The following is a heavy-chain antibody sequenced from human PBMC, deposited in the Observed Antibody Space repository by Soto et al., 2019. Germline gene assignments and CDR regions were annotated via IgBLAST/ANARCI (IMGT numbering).Heavy chain of an antibody. D-gene: IGHD4-17*01. Sequence: ASVKVSCKASGYTFTGYYMHWVRQAPGQGLEWMGWINPNSGGTNYAQKFQGWVTMTRDTSISTAYMELSRLRSDDTTVYYCARTTVTTADDYYGMDVWGQGTTVTVS. CDR1: GYTFTGYY. CDR3: ARTTVTTADDYYGMDV. CDR2: INPNSGGT. J-gene: IGHJ6*02. V-gene: IGHV1-2*04.